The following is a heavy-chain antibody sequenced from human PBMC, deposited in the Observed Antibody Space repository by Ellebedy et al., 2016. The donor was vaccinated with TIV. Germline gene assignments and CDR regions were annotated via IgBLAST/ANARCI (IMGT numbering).Heavy chain of an antibody. CDR1: GLTFSSHA. J-gene: IGHJ3*02. Sequence: GESLKISCAASGLTFSSHAMSWVRQAPGKGLEWVSSISGSGGNTYYADSVKGRFTISRDNSKDTLYLQVNSLRAEDTAVYYCARGPVGVGPAFDIWGQGTMVTVSS. D-gene: IGHD4-23*01. CDR2: ISGSGGNT. CDR3: ARGPVGVGPAFDI. V-gene: IGHV3-23*01.